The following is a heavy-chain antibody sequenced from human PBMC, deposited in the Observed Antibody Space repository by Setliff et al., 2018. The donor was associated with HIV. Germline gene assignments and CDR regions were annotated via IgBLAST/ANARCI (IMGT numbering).Heavy chain of an antibody. CDR3: TRQSPVAGSGAFDI. D-gene: IGHD6-19*01. V-gene: IGHV4-39*07. CDR1: GGSISSSSYY. CDR2: VHYSGST. J-gene: IGHJ3*02. Sequence: PSETLSLTCTVSGGSISSSSYYWGWIRQPPGKGLEWIGSVHYSGSTNYNPSLKSRVTISVDTSRNQFSLRVTSVTATDTAVYYCTRQSPVAGSGAFDIWGQGTMVTVSS.